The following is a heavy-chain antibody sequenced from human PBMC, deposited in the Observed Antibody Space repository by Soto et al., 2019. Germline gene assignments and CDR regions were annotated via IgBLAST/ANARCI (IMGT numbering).Heavy chain of an antibody. Sequence: TLSLTCTVSGGSISSGDYYWSWIRQPPGKGLEWIGYIYYSGSTYYNPSLKSRVTISVDTSKNQFSLKLSSVTAADTAVYYCARAEHYDILTGYYYFDYWGQGTLVTVSS. D-gene: IGHD3-9*01. J-gene: IGHJ4*02. CDR3: ARAEHYDILTGYYYFDY. V-gene: IGHV4-30-4*01. CDR2: IYYSGST. CDR1: GGSISSGDYY.